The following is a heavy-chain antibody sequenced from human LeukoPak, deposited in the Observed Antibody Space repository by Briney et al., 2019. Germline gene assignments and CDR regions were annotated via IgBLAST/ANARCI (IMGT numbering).Heavy chain of an antibody. J-gene: IGHJ4*02. D-gene: IGHD3-3*01. CDR3: APAPTYYDFSSGYYDY. V-gene: IGHV3-30*04. Sequence: GSLRLSFAASGFTFSIYAMHWVGQAPGKGRERVAVISYDGRNKYYTDAVQGGFTISRDKSKNTLYLQMNSLRAEDTSVYSCAPAPTYYDFSSGYYDYWGQGTLVTVSS. CDR2: ISYDGRNK. CDR1: GFTFSIYA.